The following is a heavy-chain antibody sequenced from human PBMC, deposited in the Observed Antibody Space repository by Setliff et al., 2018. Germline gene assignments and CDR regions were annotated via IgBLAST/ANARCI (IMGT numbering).Heavy chain of an antibody. J-gene: IGHJ6*03. Sequence: SETLSLTCTVSGGSIGPHYWSWIRQAPGKGLEWIGHIFYSDTAKYNPSLESRAAISVDSSKNQFSLKLRSVTAADTAVYYCARDRSTVIRGVTSFFYYYMDGWGGGTTVTVAS. CDR2: IFYSDTA. CDR3: ARDRSTVIRGVTSFFYYYMDG. V-gene: IGHV4-59*11. D-gene: IGHD3-10*01. CDR1: GGSIGPHY.